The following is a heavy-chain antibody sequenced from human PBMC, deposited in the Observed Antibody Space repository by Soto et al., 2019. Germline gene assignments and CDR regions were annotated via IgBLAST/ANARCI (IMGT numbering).Heavy chain of an antibody. V-gene: IGHV3-33*01. Sequence: QVQVVESGGGVVQPGTSLRLSCAASGFTFNNYGMHWVRQAPGKGLAWVAVIWYDASHKYYADSVKGRFTISRDNSKNTLYLQMSSLGGEDTAVYYCARDKTFGGTIGSAFDSWDQGTLVTVSS. CDR2: IWYDASHK. CDR3: ARDKTFGGTIGSAFDS. D-gene: IGHD3-16*01. J-gene: IGHJ4*02. CDR1: GFTFNNYG.